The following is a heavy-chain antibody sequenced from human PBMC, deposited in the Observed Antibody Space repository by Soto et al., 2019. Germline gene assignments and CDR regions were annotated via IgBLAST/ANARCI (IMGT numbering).Heavy chain of an antibody. CDR1: GYTFRDYY. CDR2: INPNSGGT. D-gene: IGHD1-1*01. Sequence: XSVQVSYKASGYTFRDYYIHWVRQAPGQGLEWMGWINPNSGGTKYAPKFQGGVTMTRDTSITTAYMELSRLRSGDTAVYYCAREPATAKPEGVDFWGQGTLVTVSS. J-gene: IGHJ4*02. CDR3: AREPATAKPEGVDF. V-gene: IGHV1-2*02.